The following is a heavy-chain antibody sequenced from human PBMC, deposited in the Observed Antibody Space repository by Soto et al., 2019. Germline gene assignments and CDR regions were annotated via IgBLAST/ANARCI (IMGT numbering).Heavy chain of an antibody. J-gene: IGHJ6*02. CDR1: GFTFSSYG. V-gene: IGHV3-33*01. CDR3: ARDLYYGSGSYPRLDV. D-gene: IGHD3-10*01. CDR2: IWYDGSNK. Sequence: LRLSCAASGFTFSSYGMHWVRQAPGKGLEREAVIWYDGSNKYYADSGKGRFTITRNNSKNTLYLQMNGLRAEDTAVYYCARDLYYGSGSYPRLDVWRQGTTVTVSS.